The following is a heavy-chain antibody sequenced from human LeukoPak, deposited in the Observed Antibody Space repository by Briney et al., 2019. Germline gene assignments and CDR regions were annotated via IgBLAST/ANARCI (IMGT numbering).Heavy chain of an antibody. CDR2: INNSGST. CDR3: ARGSEGATFQPNWFDP. Sequence: SETLSLTCAVYGGSFSGYYWSWIRQPPGKGLEWIGEINNSGSTTYNPSLKSRGHISVYASKTKFPLKLSSVAAADTAVYYCARGSEGATFQPNWFDPWGQGTLVTVSS. CDR1: GGSFSGYY. D-gene: IGHD1-26*01. J-gene: IGHJ5*02. V-gene: IGHV4-34*01.